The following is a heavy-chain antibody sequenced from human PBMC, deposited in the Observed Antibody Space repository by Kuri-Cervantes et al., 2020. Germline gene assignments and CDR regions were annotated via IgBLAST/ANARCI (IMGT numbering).Heavy chain of an antibody. V-gene: IGHV3-7*01. CDR1: GFTFSSYW. J-gene: IGHJ4*02. CDR3: ARGLGYCSGGSCPGNFDY. D-gene: IGHD2-15*01. Sequence: LSLTCAASGFTFSSYWMSWVRQAPGKGLEWVANIKQDGSEKYYVDSVKGRFTISRDNAKNSLYLQMNSLRAEDTAVYYCARGLGYCSGGSCPGNFDYWGQGTLVTVSS. CDR2: IKQDGSEK.